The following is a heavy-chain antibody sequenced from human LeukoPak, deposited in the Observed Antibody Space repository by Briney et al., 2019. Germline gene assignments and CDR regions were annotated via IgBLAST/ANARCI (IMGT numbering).Heavy chain of an antibody. V-gene: IGHV4-31*03. J-gene: IGHJ4*02. CDR1: GGSISSGGYY. D-gene: IGHD1-1*01. CDR2: IYYSGST. CDR3: ARDGYNRLDY. Sequence: SQTLSLNCTVSGGSISSGGYYWSWIREHPGKGLEWIGYIYYSGSTYYNPSLKSRVTISVDTSKNQFSLKQSSVTAADTAVYYCARDGYNRLDYWGQGTLVTVSS.